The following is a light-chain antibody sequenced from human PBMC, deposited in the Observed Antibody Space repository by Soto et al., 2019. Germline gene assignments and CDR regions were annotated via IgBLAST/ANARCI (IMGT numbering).Light chain of an antibody. CDR1: HTISSN. CDR2: AAS. J-gene: IGKJ1*01. Sequence: DIQMTQSPSSLSASIGDRVTITCRASHTISSNLNWYQQKPGKAPQLLIYAASSVPSGVPPRFSGRGSGTEFTLTVSSLQSEDFATYYCLQTYSVPWTFGDGTKVEIK. CDR3: LQTYSVPWT. V-gene: IGKV1-39*01.